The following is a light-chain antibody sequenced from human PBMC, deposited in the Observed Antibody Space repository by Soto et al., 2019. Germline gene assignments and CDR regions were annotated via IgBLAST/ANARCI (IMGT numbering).Light chain of an antibody. J-gene: IGLJ2*01. CDR1: SSNIGTGYD. CDR3: QTYDNNLSVST. V-gene: IGLV1-40*01. Sequence: QSVLTQPPSVSGAPGQRVTISCTGSSSNIGTGYDVQCYQQHTGTSPRLLIYYNNNRPSGVPDRFSASRSGTAASLAIAGLQAEDEADYYCQTYDNNLSVSTFGGWTKLTVL. CDR2: YNN.